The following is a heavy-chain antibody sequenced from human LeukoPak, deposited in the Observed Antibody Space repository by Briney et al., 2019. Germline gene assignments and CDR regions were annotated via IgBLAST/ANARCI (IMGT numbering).Heavy chain of an antibody. CDR3: ARGAAVGATGWFDP. CDR2: IYSGGTGGST. D-gene: IGHD1-26*01. V-gene: IGHV3-66*01. CDR1: GFSVSSNY. Sequence: GGSLRLSCAASGFSVSSNYMSWVRQAPGKGLEWVSVIYSGGTGGSTYYADSVKGRFTISRDDSKNTLYLQMNSLRAEDTAVYYCARGAAVGATGWFDPWGQGTLVTVSS. J-gene: IGHJ5*02.